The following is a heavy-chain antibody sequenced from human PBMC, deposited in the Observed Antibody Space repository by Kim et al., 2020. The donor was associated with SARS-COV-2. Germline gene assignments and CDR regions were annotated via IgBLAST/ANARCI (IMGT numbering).Heavy chain of an antibody. CDR3: AKDPAHSSSSWSREDWFDP. D-gene: IGHD6-13*01. CDR2: ISGSGGST. Sequence: GGSLRPSCAASGFTFSSYAMSWVRQAPGKGLEWVSAISGSGGSTYYADSVKGRFTISRDNSKNTLYLQMNSLRAEDTAVYYCAKDPAHSSSSWSREDWFDPWGQGTLVTVSS. CDR1: GFTFSSYA. J-gene: IGHJ5*02. V-gene: IGHV3-23*01.